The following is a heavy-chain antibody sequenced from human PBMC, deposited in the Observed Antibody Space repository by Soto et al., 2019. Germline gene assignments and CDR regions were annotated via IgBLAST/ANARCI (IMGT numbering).Heavy chain of an antibody. J-gene: IGHJ5*02. D-gene: IGHD1-26*01. CDR3: VRVGLVGATSLSNAWFDP. Sequence: ASVKVSCKAPRDTFTSYYINWVRQAPGQGLEWMGVINPHGGSTAYAQKFKGRVTLTRDTSASTVYMEVSSLKASDTAMYYCVRVGLVGATSLSNAWFDPWGQGTLVTVSS. CDR2: INPHGGST. V-gene: IGHV1-46*01. CDR1: RDTFTSYY.